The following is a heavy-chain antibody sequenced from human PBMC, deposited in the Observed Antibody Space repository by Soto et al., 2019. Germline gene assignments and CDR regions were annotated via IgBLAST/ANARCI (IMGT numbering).Heavy chain of an antibody. CDR3: ASHARGPYSSSSLDY. V-gene: IGHV4-30-4*01. CDR1: GGSISSGDYY. Sequence: QVQLQESGPGLVKPSQTLSLTCTVSGGSISSGDYYWSWIRQPPGKGLEWIGYIYYSGSTYYNPSLKSQFTVSVDTSKNQSSLKVNSVTAADTAVYYCASHARGPYSSSSLDYWGQGTLVTVSS. J-gene: IGHJ4*02. D-gene: IGHD6-6*01. CDR2: IYYSGST.